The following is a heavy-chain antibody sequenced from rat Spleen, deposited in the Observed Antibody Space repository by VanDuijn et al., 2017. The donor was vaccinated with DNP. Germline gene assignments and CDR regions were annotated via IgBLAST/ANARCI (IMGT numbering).Heavy chain of an antibody. D-gene: IGHD4-3*01. Sequence: EVQLLESGGGLVQPGRSMKLSCAASGFTFSTFPMAWVRQAPTKGLEWVASISTNGGTSYYRDSVKGRFTISRDNAKSTLYLQMNSLRSEDMATYYCARWYNSGYYFDYWGHGVMVTVSS. V-gene: IGHV5-46*01. CDR3: ARWYNSGYYFDY. J-gene: IGHJ2*01. CDR2: ISTNGGTS. CDR1: GFTFSTFP.